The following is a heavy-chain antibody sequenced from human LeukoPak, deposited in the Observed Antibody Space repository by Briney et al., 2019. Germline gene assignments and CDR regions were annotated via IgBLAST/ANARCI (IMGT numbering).Heavy chain of an antibody. Sequence: GGSLRLSCAASGFIFSDAWIHWVRQAPGKGLEWVGRVXSKXDGXXXXXXXXVKGRFTISRDDSKNTLYLQMDSLRAEDTAVYYXXXXXXXXXXXAADYWGQGTLVTVSS. V-gene: IGHV3-15*01. J-gene: IGHJ4*02. CDR1: GFIFSDAW. CDR2: VXSKXDGXXX. D-gene: IGHD6-25*01. CDR3: XXXXXXXXXXAADY.